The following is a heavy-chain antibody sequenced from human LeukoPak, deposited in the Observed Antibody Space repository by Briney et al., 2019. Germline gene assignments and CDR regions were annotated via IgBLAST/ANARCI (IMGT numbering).Heavy chain of an antibody. CDR3: AKAWYSSSWYDWFDP. V-gene: IGHV3-23*01. Sequence: GGSLRLSCAASGFTFSSYAMSWVRQAPGKGLEWVSAISGSGGSTYYADSVKGRFTISRDNSKNTLYLQMNSLRAEDTAVYYCAKAWYSSSWYDWFDPWGQGTLVTVSS. CDR2: ISGSGGST. CDR1: GFTFSSYA. D-gene: IGHD6-13*01. J-gene: IGHJ5*02.